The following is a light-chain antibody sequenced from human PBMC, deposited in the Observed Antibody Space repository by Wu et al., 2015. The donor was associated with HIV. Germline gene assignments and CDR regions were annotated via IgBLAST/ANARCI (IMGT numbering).Light chain of an antibody. CDR1: QSLRNRY. J-gene: IGKJ5*01. V-gene: IGKV3-20*01. CDR3: QQYGSSPIT. CDR2: GAS. Sequence: ENVLTQSPGTLSLSPGERATLSCRASQSLRNRYLAWYQQRPGQAPRLLIYGASSRATGIPDRFSGSGSGTDFTLTISRLEPEDFAVYYCQQYGSSPITFGQGTRLEIK.